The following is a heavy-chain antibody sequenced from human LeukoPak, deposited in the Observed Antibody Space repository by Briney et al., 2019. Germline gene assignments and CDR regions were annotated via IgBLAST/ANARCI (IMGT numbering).Heavy chain of an antibody. D-gene: IGHD2-15*01. CDR3: ARAYCSGGSCYSPFDY. J-gene: IGHJ4*02. V-gene: IGHV1-69*04. CDR1: GGTFSSYA. CDR2: IIPTLGIA. Sequence: GASVKVSCKASGGTFSSYAISWVRQAPGQGLEWMGRIIPTLGIANYAQKFQGKVTITADKSTSTAYMELSSLRSEDTAVYYCARAYCSGGSCYSPFDYWGQGTLVTVSS.